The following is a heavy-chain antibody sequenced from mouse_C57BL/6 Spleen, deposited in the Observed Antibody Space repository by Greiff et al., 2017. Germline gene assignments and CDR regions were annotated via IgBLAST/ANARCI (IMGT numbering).Heavy chain of an antibody. CDR2: IWTGGGT. CDR3: ARHYYGSSYDYFDY. V-gene: IGHV2-9-1*01. Sequence: VQVVESGPGLVAPSQSLSITCTVSGFSLTSYAISWVRQPPGKGLEWLGVIWTGGGTNYTSALKSRLSISKDNSKSQVFLKMNSLQTDDTARYYCARHYYGSSYDYFDYWGQGTTLTVSS. CDR1: GFSLTSYA. J-gene: IGHJ2*01. D-gene: IGHD1-1*01.